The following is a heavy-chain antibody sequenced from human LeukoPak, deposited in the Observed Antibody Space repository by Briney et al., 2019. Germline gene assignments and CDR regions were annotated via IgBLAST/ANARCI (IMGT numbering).Heavy chain of an antibody. CDR1: GFTVSSNY. J-gene: IGHJ6*02. D-gene: IGHD1-1*01. CDR2: ISSGGNT. Sequence: GGSLRLSCAASGFTVSSNYVAWVRQAPGKGLDWVSVISSGGNTYYADPVKGRFTISRDSSKNTVYLQMNNLRVEDTAVYYCARGGTGTTFDYYGMDVWGQGTTVTVSS. V-gene: IGHV3-66*01. CDR3: ARGGTGTTFDYYGMDV.